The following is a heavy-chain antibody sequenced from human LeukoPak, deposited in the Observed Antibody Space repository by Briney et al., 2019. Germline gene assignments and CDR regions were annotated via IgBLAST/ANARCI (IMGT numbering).Heavy chain of an antibody. CDR3: ARSCNSGSCYRGFDY. CDR2: ISAYNGNT. Sequence: GASVKVSCKASGYTFTSYGISWVRQAPGQGLEWMGWISAYNGNTNYAQKLQGRVTMTTDTSTSTAYMELRSLRSDDTAVYYCARSCNSGSCYRGFDYWGQGTLVTVSS. D-gene: IGHD2-15*01. J-gene: IGHJ4*02. CDR1: GYTFTSYG. V-gene: IGHV1-18*04.